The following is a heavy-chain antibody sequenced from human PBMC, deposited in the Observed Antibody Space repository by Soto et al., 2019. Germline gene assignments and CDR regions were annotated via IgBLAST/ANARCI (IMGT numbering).Heavy chain of an antibody. CDR3: AGESCGTSSCSMETKYFGMDV. V-gene: IGHV4-34*01. Sequence: SETLSLTCAVYGGSFSGYYWTWIRQPPGKGLEWIGEIHHSGSTNYNPSLKSRVTISADTSKNRLSLKLSSVTAADTAVYYCAGESCGTSSCSMETKYFGMDVWGQGTTVTVSS. CDR1: GGSFSGYY. J-gene: IGHJ6*02. D-gene: IGHD2-2*01. CDR2: IHHSGST.